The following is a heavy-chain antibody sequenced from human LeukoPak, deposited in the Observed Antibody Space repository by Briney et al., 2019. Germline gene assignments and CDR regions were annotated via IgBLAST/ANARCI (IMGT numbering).Heavy chain of an antibody. CDR2: FSGSGGST. Sequence: PGGSLRLSCAASGFTFSNYAMAWVRQIPGKGLEWVSIFSGSGGSTYYADAVKGRFTVSRDNSKSTLYLHMNNLRVDDTAIYYCASRPAPSLGPLDYWAREPWSPSPQ. J-gene: IGHJ4*02. V-gene: IGHV3-23*01. D-gene: IGHD2-2*01. CDR1: GFTFSNYA. CDR3: ASRPAPSLGPLDY.